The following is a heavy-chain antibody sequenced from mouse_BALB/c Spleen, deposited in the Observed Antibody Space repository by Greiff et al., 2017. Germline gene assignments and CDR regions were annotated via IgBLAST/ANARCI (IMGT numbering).Heavy chain of an antibody. J-gene: IGHJ4*01. CDR3: ARSWVDAMDY. CDR1: GYAFSSSW. D-gene: IGHD1-1*01. Sequence: QVQLQQSGPELVKPGASVKISCKASGYAFSSSWMNWVKQRPGQGLEWIGRIYPGDGDTNYNGKFKGKATLTADKSSSTAYMQLSSLTSVDSAVYFCARSWVDAMDYWGQGTSVTVSS. V-gene: IGHV1-82*01. CDR2: IYPGDGDT.